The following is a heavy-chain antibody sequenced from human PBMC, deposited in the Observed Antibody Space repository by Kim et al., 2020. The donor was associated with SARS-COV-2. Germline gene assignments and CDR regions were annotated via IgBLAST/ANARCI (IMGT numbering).Heavy chain of an antibody. CDR1: GFTFSSYG. J-gene: IGHJ6*02. V-gene: IGHV3-30*18. D-gene: IGHD3-10*01. Sequence: GGSLRLSCAASGFTFSSYGMHWVRQAPGKGLEWVAVISYDGSNKYYADSVKGRFTISRDNSKNTLYLQMNSLRAEDTAVYYCAKEMVRVVNLDYYYYGMDVWGQGTTVTVSS. CDR2: ISYDGSNK. CDR3: AKEMVRVVNLDYYYYGMDV.